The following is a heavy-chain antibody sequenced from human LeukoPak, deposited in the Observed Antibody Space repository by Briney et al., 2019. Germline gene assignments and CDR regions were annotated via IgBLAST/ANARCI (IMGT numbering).Heavy chain of an antibody. CDR3: ARVILGSGWPDAFDL. V-gene: IGHV3-48*04. CDR1: GFTFSSYS. Sequence: GGSLRLSCAASGFTFSSYSMNWVRQAPGKGLEWVSYIGSSGSLKYYADSVKGRFTVSRDNAKDSLYLHLNSLRGGDTAVYYCARVILGSGWPDAFDLWGQGTMVTVSS. CDR2: IGSSGSLK. D-gene: IGHD6-19*01. J-gene: IGHJ3*01.